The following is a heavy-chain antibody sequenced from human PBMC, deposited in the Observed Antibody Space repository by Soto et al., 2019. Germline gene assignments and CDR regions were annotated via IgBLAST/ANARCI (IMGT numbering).Heavy chain of an antibody. D-gene: IGHD6-13*01. CDR3: ARLYSSSRCFDH. CDR2: IYPGDSDT. Sequence: GESLKISCKGSGYRFTSNWIGWVRYMPGKGLEWMGIIYPGDSDTRYSPSFQGQVTISADKSISTAYLQWSSLKASDTAMYYCARLYSSSRCFDHWGQGTLVTVSS. CDR1: GYRFTSNW. J-gene: IGHJ4*02. V-gene: IGHV5-51*01.